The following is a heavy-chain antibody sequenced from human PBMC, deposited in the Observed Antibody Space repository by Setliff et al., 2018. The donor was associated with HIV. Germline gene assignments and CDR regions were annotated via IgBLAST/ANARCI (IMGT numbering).Heavy chain of an antibody. CDR3: ARRGYFDY. Sequence: GASVKVSCKASGFTFNDYYIHWVRQAPGQGLEWMGWTSPNRDGTNYAQKFQGRVTMTRDTSMRTVYMELRSLTSDDTAVYYCARRGYFDYWGQGTPVTVPQ. CDR1: GFTFNDYY. V-gene: IGHV1-2*02. J-gene: IGHJ4*02. CDR2: TSPNRDGT.